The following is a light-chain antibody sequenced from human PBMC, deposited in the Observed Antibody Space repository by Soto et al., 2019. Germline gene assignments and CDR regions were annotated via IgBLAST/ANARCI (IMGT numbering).Light chain of an antibody. V-gene: IGKV3-20*01. J-gene: IGKJ1*01. CDR2: GAS. Sequence: EIGLTQSPGTLSLSPGERDTLSCMASKSVSSSYLAWYQQKHGQATRLLIYGASSRATGIADRFSGSGSGTDFTLTISRLAPEDFAVYYCQQYGRSTGTFGQGIMVEIK. CDR1: KSVSSSY. CDR3: QQYGRSTGT.